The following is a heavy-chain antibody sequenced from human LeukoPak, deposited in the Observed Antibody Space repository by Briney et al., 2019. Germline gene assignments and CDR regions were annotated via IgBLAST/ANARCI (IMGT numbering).Heavy chain of an antibody. V-gene: IGHV1-2*04. D-gene: IGHD3-10*01. CDR1: GYAFTGYY. CDR2: INPNSGGT. Sequence: ASVKVSCKASGYAFTGYYMHWVRQAPGQGLEWMGWINPNSGGTNYAQKFQGWVTMTRDTSISTAYMELSRLRSDDTAVYYCARDAGMVRGIGYYGMDVWGQGTTVTVSS. CDR3: ARDAGMVRGIGYYGMDV. J-gene: IGHJ6*02.